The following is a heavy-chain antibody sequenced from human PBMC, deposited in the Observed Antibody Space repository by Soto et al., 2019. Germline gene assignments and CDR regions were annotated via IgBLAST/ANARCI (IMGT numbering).Heavy chain of an antibody. V-gene: IGHV1-3*01. CDR3: ASAPSGYDPLFEH. CDR2: ISGGNGNT. D-gene: IGHD5-12*01. J-gene: IGHJ4*02. Sequence: QVQLVQSGAEVKKPGASVKVSCKASGYTFGHFAIHWLRQAPGQRPEWMGWISGGNGNTKYSQNFQGRVTITRDTPASTAHMELTSLTFDDMAVYYCASAPSGYDPLFEHWGQGTLVTVAS. CDR1: GYTFGHFA.